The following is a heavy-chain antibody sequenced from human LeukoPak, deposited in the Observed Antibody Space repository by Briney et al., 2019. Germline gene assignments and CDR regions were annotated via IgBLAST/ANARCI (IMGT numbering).Heavy chain of an antibody. Sequence: GASVKVSCKTSRYTYTAYYIHWVRQAPGQGLEWMGWINPKSWGANYAHNFQGRVTMTRDTSISTAYMELSSLRSDDTAVFYCARLGQWLGDYMDIWGKGTTVTVSS. CDR3: ARLGQWLGDYMDI. V-gene: IGHV1-2*02. D-gene: IGHD6-19*01. J-gene: IGHJ6*03. CDR1: RYTYTAYY. CDR2: INPKSWGA.